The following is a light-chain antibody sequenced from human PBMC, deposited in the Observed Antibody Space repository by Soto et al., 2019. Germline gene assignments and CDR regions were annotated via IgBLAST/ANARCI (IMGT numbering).Light chain of an antibody. V-gene: IGLV1-51*01. CDR2: DNN. Sequence: QAVVTQPPSVSAAPGQKVTISCSGSSSNIGNNYVSWYQQLPGTAPKLLIYDNNKRPSGIPDRFSGSKSGTSATLGITGLQTGDEADYHCGTWDNSLSGVVFGGGTKLTVL. CDR1: SSNIGNNY. CDR3: GTWDNSLSGVV. J-gene: IGLJ2*01.